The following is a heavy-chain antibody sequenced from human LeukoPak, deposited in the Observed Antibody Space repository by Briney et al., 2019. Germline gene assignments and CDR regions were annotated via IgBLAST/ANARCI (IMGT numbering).Heavy chain of an antibody. CDR1: GFSFSNYA. Sequence: GGSLRLSCVASGFSFSNYAMTWVRQAPGKGLEWVSSISSSSSYIYYADSVKGRFTISRDNAKNSLYLQMNSLRAEDTAVYYCARIPDDYWGQGTLVTVSS. V-gene: IGHV3-21*01. J-gene: IGHJ4*02. CDR2: ISSSSSYI. D-gene: IGHD2-2*01. CDR3: ARIPDDY.